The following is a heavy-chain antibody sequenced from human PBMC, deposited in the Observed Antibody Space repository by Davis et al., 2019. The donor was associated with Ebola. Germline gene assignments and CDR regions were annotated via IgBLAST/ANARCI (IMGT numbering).Heavy chain of an antibody. V-gene: IGHV3-7*03. J-gene: IGHJ6*02. D-gene: IGHD3-16*01. CDR1: GFTFSSYW. CDR2: IKQDGSEK. CDR3: ARVPAYPAYYGMDV. Sequence: GGSLRLSCAASGFTFSSYWMSWVRQAPGKGLEWVANIKQDGSEKYYVDSVKGRFTISRDNAKNSLYLQMNSLRAEDTAVYYCARVPAYPAYYGMDVWGQGTTVTVSS.